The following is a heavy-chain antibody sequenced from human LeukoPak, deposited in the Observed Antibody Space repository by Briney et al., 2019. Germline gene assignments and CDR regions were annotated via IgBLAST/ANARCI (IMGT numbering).Heavy chain of an antibody. J-gene: IGHJ6*04. D-gene: IGHD3-9*01. CDR2: ISGSGGST. Sequence: GGSLRLSCAASGFTFSSYAMSWVRQAPGKGLEWVSAISGSGGSTDYADSVKGRFTISRDNSKNTLYLQMNSLRAEDTAVYYCAKDRVLRYFDWLPDYYYYGMDVWGKGTTVTVSS. V-gene: IGHV3-23*01. CDR1: GFTFSSYA. CDR3: AKDRVLRYFDWLPDYYYYGMDV.